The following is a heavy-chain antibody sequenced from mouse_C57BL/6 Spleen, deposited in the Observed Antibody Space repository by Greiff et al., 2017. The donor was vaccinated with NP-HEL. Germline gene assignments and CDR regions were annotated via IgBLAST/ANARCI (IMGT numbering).Heavy chain of an antibody. D-gene: IGHD2-3*01. CDR2: IDPSDSET. V-gene: IGHV1-52*01. CDR3: AIDDGYYGFDS. CDR1: GYTFTSYW. J-gene: IGHJ2*01. Sequence: QVQLQQSGAELVRPGSSVKLSCKASGYTFTSYWMQWVKQRPIQGLEWIGNIDPSDSETHYNQKFKDKTTLTVDKSSSTAYMQLSSLTSEDSAVYYCAIDDGYYGFDSWGQGTTLTVSS.